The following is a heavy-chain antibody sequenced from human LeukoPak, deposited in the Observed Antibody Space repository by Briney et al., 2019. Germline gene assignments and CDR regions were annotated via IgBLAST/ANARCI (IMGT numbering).Heavy chain of an antibody. CDR3: ARDPVYSSSWYGGWSAFDI. J-gene: IGHJ3*02. CDR2: ISSSGSTI. V-gene: IGHV3-11*04. Sequence: GGSLRLSCAASGFTFSDYYMSWIRQTPGKGLEWVSYISSSGSTIYYADSVKGRFTISRDNAKNSLYLQMNSLRAEDTAVYYCARDPVYSSSWYGGWSAFDIWGQGTMVTVSS. D-gene: IGHD6-13*01. CDR1: GFTFSDYY.